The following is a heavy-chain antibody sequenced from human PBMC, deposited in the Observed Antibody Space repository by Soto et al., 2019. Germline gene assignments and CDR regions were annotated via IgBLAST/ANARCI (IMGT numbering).Heavy chain of an antibody. V-gene: IGHV4-59*01. CDR2: TYYSGST. Sequence: SETLSLTCTVSGGSMIAYYWNWMRQPPGKGLQWIGYTYYSGSTTYNPSLKSRVTISVDSSKNQFSLKLDSVTPADKAVYYCARVRGTAGKRYFDYWGPGTLVTVSS. J-gene: IGHJ4*02. CDR1: GGSMIAYY. CDR3: ARVRGTAGKRYFDY. D-gene: IGHD6-13*01.